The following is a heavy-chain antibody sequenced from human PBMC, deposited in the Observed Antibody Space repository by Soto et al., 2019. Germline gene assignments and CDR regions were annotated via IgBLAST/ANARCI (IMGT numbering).Heavy chain of an antibody. J-gene: IGHJ4*02. D-gene: IGHD4-4*01. CDR3: VTLQFSRWFY. V-gene: IGHV3-11*01. Sequence: PGGSLRLSCAASGFTFSDYYMSWIRQAPGKGLEWVSYISSSDSIIYYADSVKGRFTISRDNAKNSLYLQMNSLKTEDTAMYYCVTLQFSRWFYWGLGTLVTVSS. CDR1: GFTFSDYY. CDR2: ISSSDSII.